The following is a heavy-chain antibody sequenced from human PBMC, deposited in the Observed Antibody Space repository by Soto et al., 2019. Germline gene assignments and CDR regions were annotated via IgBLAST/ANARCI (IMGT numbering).Heavy chain of an antibody. D-gene: IGHD6-19*01. J-gene: IGHJ4*02. CDR1: GFTFSSHG. CDR2: VWNDGSNK. V-gene: IGHV3-33*01. CDR3: VRDVNGVAGTRPLDY. Sequence: QVQLVASGGGVVQPGRSLRLSCAASGFTFSSHGMHWVRQAPGKGLEWVAVVWNDGSNKYYADSVKGRFTISRDNSENTLDLQMNNLRGEDTAIYFCVRDVNGVAGTRPLDYWGQGTLVTVSS.